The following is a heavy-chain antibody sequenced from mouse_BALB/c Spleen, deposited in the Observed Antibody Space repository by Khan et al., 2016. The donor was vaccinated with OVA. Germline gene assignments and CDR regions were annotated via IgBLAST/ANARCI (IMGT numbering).Heavy chain of an antibody. CDR1: GFSLTSYG. V-gene: IGHV2-9*02. J-gene: IGHJ2*01. D-gene: IGHD1-3*01. Sequence: VQLVETGPGLVAPSQSPSITCTVSGFSLTSYGVHWVRQPPGKGLEWLGVIWAGGSTNYNSALMSRLSISKDNSKSQVCLKMNSLQTDDTAMYYCARLEDIWGQGTTLTVSS. CDR3: ARLEDI. CDR2: IWAGGST.